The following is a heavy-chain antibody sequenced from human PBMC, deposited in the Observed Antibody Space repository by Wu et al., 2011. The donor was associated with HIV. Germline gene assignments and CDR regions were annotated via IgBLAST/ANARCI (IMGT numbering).Heavy chain of an antibody. CDR2: SSXPLGTP. J-gene: IGHJ4*02. V-gene: IGHV1-69*05. D-gene: IGHD3-10*01. CDR3: ARDRFYGSGSYVY. Sequence: LDWMEGSSXPLGTPNYAQKFQGRVTISTDESTATVYMELSSLRFEDTAIYYCARDRFYGSGSYVYWGQGTLVTVSS.